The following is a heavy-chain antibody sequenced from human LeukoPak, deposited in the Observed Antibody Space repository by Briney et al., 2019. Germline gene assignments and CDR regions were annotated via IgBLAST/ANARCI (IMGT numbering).Heavy chain of an antibody. D-gene: IGHD2-2*01. CDR1: GYTFTSYG. CDR3: ARVAPGGYPDY. Sequence: GASVKVSCKASGYTFTSYGISWVRQAPGQGLEWMGWISAYNGNTNYAQKFQGRVTITADESTSTAYMELSSLRSEDTAVYYCARVAPGGYPDYWGQGTLVTVSS. V-gene: IGHV1-18*01. CDR2: ISAYNGNT. J-gene: IGHJ4*02.